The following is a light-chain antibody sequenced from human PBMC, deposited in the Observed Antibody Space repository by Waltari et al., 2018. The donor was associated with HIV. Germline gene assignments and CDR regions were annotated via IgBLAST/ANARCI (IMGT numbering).Light chain of an antibody. CDR1: SSNIGARFD. J-gene: IGLJ3*02. V-gene: IGLV1-40*01. Sequence: QSVLTQPPSVSGAPGQRVTISCTGSSSNIGARFDVHWYQHLPGTAPKVLIYDNGDRPSGVSDRFSVSKYGASASLAISGLQVEDDATYYCQSYDASLGDLVFGGGTKLTVL. CDR2: DNG. CDR3: QSYDASLGDLV.